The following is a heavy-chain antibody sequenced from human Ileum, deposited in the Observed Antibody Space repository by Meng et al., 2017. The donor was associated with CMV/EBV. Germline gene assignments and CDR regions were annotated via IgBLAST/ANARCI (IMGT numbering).Heavy chain of an antibody. CDR2: ISSSFTYI. V-gene: IGHV3-21*01. J-gene: IGHJ4*02. Sequence: GESLKISCAASGFTFSSYDMMWVRQAPGKGLEWLSSISSSFTYIYYADSVKGRFTITRDNAENSLYLQVNSLRVEETAGYYCARVEMEGQWLGYWGQGTLVTVSS. CDR3: ARVEMEGQWLGY. D-gene: IGHD6-19*01. CDR1: GFTFSSYD.